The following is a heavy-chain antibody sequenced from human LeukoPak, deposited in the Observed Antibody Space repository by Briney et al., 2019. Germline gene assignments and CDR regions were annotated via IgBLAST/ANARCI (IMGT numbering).Heavy chain of an antibody. D-gene: IGHD6-13*01. CDR2: ISSSSSYI. V-gene: IGHV3-21*04. J-gene: IGHJ4*02. Sequence: GGSLRLSCAASGFTFSSYSMNWVRQAPGKGLEWVSSISSSSSYIYYADSVKGRFTISRDNSKNTLYLQMNSLRAEDTAVYYCAKQRDGGYSSSWFVWGQGTLVTVSS. CDR3: AKQRDGGYSSSWFV. CDR1: GFTFSSYS.